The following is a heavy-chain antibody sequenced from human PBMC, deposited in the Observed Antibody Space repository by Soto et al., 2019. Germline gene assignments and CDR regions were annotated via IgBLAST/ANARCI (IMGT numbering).Heavy chain of an antibody. D-gene: IGHD2-15*01. CDR1: GGTFSSYA. Sequence: SVKVSCKASGGTFSSYAISWVRQAPGQGLEWMGGIIPIFGTANYAQKFQGRVTITADESTSTAYMELSSLRSEDTAVYYCARDLGRGCSGGSCYYFDYWGQGTLVTVSS. CDR3: ARDLGRGCSGGSCYYFDY. J-gene: IGHJ4*02. CDR2: IIPIFGTA. V-gene: IGHV1-69*13.